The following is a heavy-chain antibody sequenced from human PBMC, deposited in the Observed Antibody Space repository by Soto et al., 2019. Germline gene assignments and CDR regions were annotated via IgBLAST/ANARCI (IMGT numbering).Heavy chain of an antibody. CDR3: ARRLSDKDAFDI. V-gene: IGHV4-39*01. J-gene: IGHJ3*02. CDR2: IYYSGST. Sequence: PSETLSLTCTVSGGSISSSSYYWGWIRQPPGKGLEWIGSIYYSGSTYYNPSLKSRVTISVDTSKNQFSLKLSSVTAADTAVYYCARRLSDKDAFDIWGQGTMVTVSS. D-gene: IGHD2-15*01. CDR1: GGSISSSSYY.